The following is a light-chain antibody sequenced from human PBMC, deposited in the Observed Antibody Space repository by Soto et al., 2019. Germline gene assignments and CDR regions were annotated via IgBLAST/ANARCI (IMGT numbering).Light chain of an antibody. Sequence: QLVLTQSPSASASLGASVKLTCTLSSGHSSYAIAWHQQQPEKGPRYLMKLNSDGSHSKGAGIPDRFSGSSSGAERYLTISSLQSEDEADYYCQTWGTGGVVFGGGTKLTVL. CDR1: SGHSSYA. V-gene: IGLV4-69*01. CDR3: QTWGTGGVV. CDR2: LNSDGSH. J-gene: IGLJ2*01.